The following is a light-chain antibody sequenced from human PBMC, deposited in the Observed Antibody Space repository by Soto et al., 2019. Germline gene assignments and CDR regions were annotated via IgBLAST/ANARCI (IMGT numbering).Light chain of an antibody. V-gene: IGKV1-6*01. CDR3: LQESNYPLT. CDR1: QGVRDD. CDR2: SAS. Sequence: IQLTNSPCSLSASVGERVTITCWASQGVRDDVGWYQQKPGKAPTLFIYSASTLPSGVPSRFSGSGSGTDFTLTISGLQPEDFATYYCLQESNYPLTFGGGTKVDIK. J-gene: IGKJ4*01.